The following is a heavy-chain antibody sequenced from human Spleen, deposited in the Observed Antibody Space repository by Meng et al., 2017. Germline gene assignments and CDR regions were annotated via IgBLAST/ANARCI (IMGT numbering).Heavy chain of an antibody. Sequence: QLQLNQWGPGLFKPSTSLSLTCAVYGGSFSGYYWSWIRQPPGKGLEWIGEINHSGSTNYNPSLESRATISVDTSQNNLSLKLSSVTAADSAVYYCARGPTTMAHDFDYWGQGTLVTVSS. D-gene: IGHD4-11*01. V-gene: IGHV4-34*01. CDR1: GGSFSGYY. J-gene: IGHJ4*02. CDR3: ARGPTTMAHDFDY. CDR2: INHSGST.